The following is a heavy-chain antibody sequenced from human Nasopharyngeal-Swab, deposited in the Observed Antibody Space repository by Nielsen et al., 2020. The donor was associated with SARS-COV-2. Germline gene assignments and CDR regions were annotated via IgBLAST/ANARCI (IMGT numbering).Heavy chain of an antibody. Sequence: GESLKISCAASGFTFSSYGMHWVRQAPGKGLEWVAFISYDGSKKYFLDSVKGRFTISRDNSKNTLYLQMNSLRAEDTAVYYCAKGHGGYYDAFDIWGQGTMVTVSS. D-gene: IGHD3-22*01. CDR3: AKGHGGYYDAFDI. V-gene: IGHV3-30*18. J-gene: IGHJ3*02. CDR2: ISYDGSKK. CDR1: GFTFSSYG.